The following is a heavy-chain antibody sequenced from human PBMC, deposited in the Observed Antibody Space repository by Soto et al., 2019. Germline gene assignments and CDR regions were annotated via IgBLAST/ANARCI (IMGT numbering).Heavy chain of an antibody. CDR1: GGTFSSYT. CDR3: ARDRRNSSSPGPAEAFDY. J-gene: IGHJ4*02. Sequence: ASVKVSCKASGGTFSSYTISWVRQAPGQRLEWMGRIIPILGIANYAQKFQGRVTITADKSTSTAYMELSSLRSEDTAVYYCARDRRNSSSPGPAEAFDYWGQGTLVTVSS. V-gene: IGHV1-69*04. CDR2: IIPILGIA. D-gene: IGHD6-6*01.